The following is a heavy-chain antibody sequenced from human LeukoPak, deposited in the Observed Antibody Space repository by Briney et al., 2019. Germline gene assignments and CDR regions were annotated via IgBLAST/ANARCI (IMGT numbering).Heavy chain of an antibody. CDR3: VRGEEGDY. CDR2: INWNGDST. J-gene: IGHJ4*02. CDR1: GFTFDGYG. V-gene: IGHV3-20*04. Sequence: GGSLRLSCAASGFTFDGYGMSWVRHAPGKGLEWVSGINWNGDSTGYGDSVKGRFTISRDNAKNSLYLQMNSLRAEDTALYYCVRGEEGDYWGQGTLVTVSS.